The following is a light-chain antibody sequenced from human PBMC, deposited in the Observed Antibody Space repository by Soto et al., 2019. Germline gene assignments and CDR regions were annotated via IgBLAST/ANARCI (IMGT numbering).Light chain of an antibody. CDR1: QSVNSD. CDR2: DAS. CDR3: QHYNNWPPYT. J-gene: IGKJ2*01. Sequence: EIGMTQSPATLSLSPGERATLSCRTSQSVNSDLAWYQQKPDQAPRLLIYDASTRAAGVPARFTGSGSETEFTLTISSLQSEDYAVYYCQHYNNWPPYTFGQGTKLEIK. V-gene: IGKV3-15*01.